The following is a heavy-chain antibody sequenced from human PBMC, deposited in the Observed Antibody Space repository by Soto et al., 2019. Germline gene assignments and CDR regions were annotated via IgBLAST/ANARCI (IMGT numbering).Heavy chain of an antibody. D-gene: IGHD3-10*01. CDR2: ITASGGST. CDR3: ANRTLETRPSGPDFDV. CDR1: GFTFSSFA. V-gene: IGHV3-23*01. Sequence: PGGSLRLSCAASGFTFSSFAMSWVRQAPGKGLEWVSAITASGGSTFYPDSVKGRFTISRDNSKNTLYLQMNSLRAEDTAVYYCANRTLETRPSGPDFDVWGQATIVTVSS. J-gene: IGHJ3*01.